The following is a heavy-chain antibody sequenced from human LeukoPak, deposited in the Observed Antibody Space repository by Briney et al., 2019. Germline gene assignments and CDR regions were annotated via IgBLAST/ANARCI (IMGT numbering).Heavy chain of an antibody. V-gene: IGHV3-7*01. CDR2: IKQDGSEK. D-gene: IGHD6-19*01. CDR3: ARGGYSSGWYQYSYYYYGMDV. J-gene: IGHJ6*02. Sequence: GGSLRLSCAASGFTFSSYWMSWVRQAPGKGLEWVANIKQDGSEKYYVDSVKGRFTISRDNAKNSLYLQMNGLRAEDTAVYYCARGGYSSGWYQYSYYYYGMDVWGQGTAVTVSS. CDR1: GFTFSSYW.